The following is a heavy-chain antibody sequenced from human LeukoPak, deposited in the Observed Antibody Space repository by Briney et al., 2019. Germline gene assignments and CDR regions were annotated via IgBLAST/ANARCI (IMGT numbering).Heavy chain of an antibody. Sequence: GGSLRLSCAASGFTFSSYAMSWVRQAPGKGLEWVSALSGSGGSTYYADSVKGRFTISRDNSKNTLYLQMNSLRAEDTAVYYCAGGDSSGYYHYYYYYGMDVWGQGTTVTVSS. D-gene: IGHD3-22*01. CDR2: LSGSGGST. CDR1: GFTFSSYA. J-gene: IGHJ6*02. CDR3: AGGDSSGYYHYYYYYGMDV. V-gene: IGHV3-23*01.